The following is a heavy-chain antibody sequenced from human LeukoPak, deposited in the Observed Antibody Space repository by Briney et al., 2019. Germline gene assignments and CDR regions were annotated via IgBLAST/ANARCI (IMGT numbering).Heavy chain of an antibody. CDR1: GFTFSSYS. Sequence: GGSLRLSCAASGFTFSSYSMNWVRQAPGKGLEWVSYISSSSSTIYYADSVKGRFTISRDNAKNSLYLQMNSLRAEDTAVDYCARDYYYYGSGSYYNHLDYWGQGTLVTVSS. CDR3: ARDYYYYGSGSYYNHLDY. V-gene: IGHV3-48*04. J-gene: IGHJ4*02. D-gene: IGHD3-10*01. CDR2: ISSSSSTI.